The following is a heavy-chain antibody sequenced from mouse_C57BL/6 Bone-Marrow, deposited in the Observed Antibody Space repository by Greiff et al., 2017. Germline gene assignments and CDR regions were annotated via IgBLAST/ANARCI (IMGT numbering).Heavy chain of an antibody. CDR3: ARIYLWYFDV. V-gene: IGHV1-81*01. CDR1: GYTFTSYG. J-gene: IGHJ1*03. CDR2: SYPRSGNT. Sequence: VQLQQSGAELARPGASVKLSCKASGYTFTSYGISWVKQRTGQGLEWIGESYPRSGNTYYNEKFKGKATLTADKSSSTAYMELRSLTSEDSAVYFCARIYLWYFDVWGTGTTVTVSS. D-gene: IGHD2-3*01.